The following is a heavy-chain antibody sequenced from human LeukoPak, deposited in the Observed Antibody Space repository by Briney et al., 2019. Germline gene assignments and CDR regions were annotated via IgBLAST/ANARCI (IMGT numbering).Heavy chain of an antibody. CDR2: ITTGSSTI. CDR1: GFFFSNYD. Sequence: GGSLRLSCVASGFFFSNYDMNWVRQVPGKGLEWVSYITTGSSTIQYADSVKGRFTVSRDNATNSVYLQMNNLRAEDTAVYYCARDASNWKRWTHFDWWGQGTLVSVSS. V-gene: IGHV3-48*04. CDR3: ARDASNWKRWTHFDW. J-gene: IGHJ4*02. D-gene: IGHD1-20*01.